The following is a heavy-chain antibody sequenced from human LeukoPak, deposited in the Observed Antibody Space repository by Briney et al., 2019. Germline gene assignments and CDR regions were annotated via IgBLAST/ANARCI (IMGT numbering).Heavy chain of an antibody. CDR1: GFTFTSYT. D-gene: IGHD2-21*01. CDR2: TSYDGGNK. J-gene: IGHJ4*02. V-gene: IGHV3-30*04. CDR3: ARKSLLFKYYDY. Sequence: GGSLRLSCAASGFTFTSYTMHWVRQAPGKGLEWVAATSYDGGNKYYADSVKGRFTISRDNSKNTLYLQMNSLRAEDTAVYYCARKSLLFKYYDYWGQGMLVTVSS.